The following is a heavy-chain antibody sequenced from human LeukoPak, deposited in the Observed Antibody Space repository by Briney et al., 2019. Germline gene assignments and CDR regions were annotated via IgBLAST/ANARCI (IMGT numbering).Heavy chain of an antibody. D-gene: IGHD3-22*01. CDR3: AKPTYETYYYDSSGSF. CDR1: GFTFSSYG. V-gene: IGHV3-30*18. CDR2: ISYDGSNK. J-gene: IGHJ4*02. Sequence: PGGSLRLSCAASGFTFSSYGMHWVRQAPGKGLEWVAVISYDGSNKYYADPVKGRFTISRDNSKNTLYLQMNSLRAEDTAVYYCAKPTYETYYYDSSGSFWGQGTLVTVSS.